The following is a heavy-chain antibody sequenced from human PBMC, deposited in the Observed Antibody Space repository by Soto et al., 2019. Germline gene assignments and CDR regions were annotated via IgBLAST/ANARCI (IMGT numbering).Heavy chain of an antibody. Sequence: QVQLVQSGAEVKEPGSSVNVSCKTSGGTFGNTAVTWVRQAPGQGLEWIGGIVPMFGTANYAQKFRGRVTITADESTSTAYMELSSLRSDDTAVYYCARDGDPGYSFWSGPLGGGRFDPWGQGNLVTVSS. V-gene: IGHV1-69*12. J-gene: IGHJ5*02. CDR1: GGTFGNTA. D-gene: IGHD3-3*01. CDR3: ARDGDPGYSFWSGPLGGGRFDP. CDR2: IVPMFGTA.